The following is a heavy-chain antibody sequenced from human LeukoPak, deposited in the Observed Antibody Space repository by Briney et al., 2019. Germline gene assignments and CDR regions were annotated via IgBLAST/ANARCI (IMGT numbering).Heavy chain of an antibody. D-gene: IGHD3-22*01. Sequence: PGRSLRLSCAASGFTFDDYAMHWVRQAPGKGLEWVSGISWNSGDIGYVDSVKGRFTISRDNAKNSLYLQMNSLRAEDTALYYCAKDKRLYDSSSSFDYWGQGTLVTVSS. V-gene: IGHV3-9*01. J-gene: IGHJ4*02. CDR3: AKDKRLYDSSSSFDY. CDR2: ISWNSGDI. CDR1: GFTFDDYA.